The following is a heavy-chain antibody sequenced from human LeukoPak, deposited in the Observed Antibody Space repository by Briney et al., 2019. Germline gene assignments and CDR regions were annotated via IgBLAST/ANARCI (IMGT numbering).Heavy chain of an antibody. J-gene: IGHJ4*02. CDR2: ISYDGSNK. V-gene: IGHV3-30-3*01. CDR1: GFTFSSYA. CDR3: AREEAGRVVPFFDY. Sequence: GRSLRLSCAASGFTFSSYAMHWVRQAPGKGLEWVAVISYDGSNKYYADSVKGRFIISRDNSKSTLYLQMNSLRAEDTAVYYCAREEAGRVVPFFDYWGQGTLVTVSS. D-gene: IGHD3-10*01.